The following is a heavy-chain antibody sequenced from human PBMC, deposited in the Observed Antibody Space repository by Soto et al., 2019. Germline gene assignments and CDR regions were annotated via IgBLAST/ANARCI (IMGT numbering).Heavy chain of an antibody. D-gene: IGHD4-4*01. V-gene: IGHV1-69*01. CDR2: IIPIFGTA. Sequence: QNSYQKCGDYGNSLDLSGGRQAPGQGLEWMGGIIPIFGTANYAQKFQGRVTITADESTSTAYMELSSLRSEDTAVYYCASHYSNGAFDIWGQGTMVTVSS. CDR3: ASHYSNGAFDI. CDR1: GDYGNSLD. J-gene: IGHJ3*02.